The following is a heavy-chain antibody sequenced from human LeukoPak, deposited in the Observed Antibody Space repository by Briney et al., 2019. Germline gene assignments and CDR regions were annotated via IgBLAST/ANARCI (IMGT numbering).Heavy chain of an antibody. Sequence: PGGSLRLSCAASGFAFNTYAMHWVRQAPGKGLEWVAVIWYDGSNKYYADSVKGRFTISRDNSKNTLYLQMNSLRAEDTAVYYCARDRFGGYCSGGSCYYFDYWGQGTLVTVSS. CDR3: ARDRFGGYCSGGSCYYFDY. CDR2: IWYDGSNK. CDR1: GFAFNTYA. D-gene: IGHD2-15*01. V-gene: IGHV3-33*01. J-gene: IGHJ4*02.